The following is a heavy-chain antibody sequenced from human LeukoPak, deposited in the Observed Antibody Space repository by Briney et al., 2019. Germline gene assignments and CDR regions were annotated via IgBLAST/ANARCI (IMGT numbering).Heavy chain of an antibody. D-gene: IGHD6-6*01. CDR3: ARDISSYYFVS. V-gene: IGHV3-66*01. CDR2: IYTGGTT. CDR1: GFSLTSNH. J-gene: IGHJ4*02. Sequence: GGSLRLSCAASGFSLTSNHMNWVRQAPGKGLGWVSIIYTGGTTHYADSLNDRFTISRDEFINTLYLQMNSLRAEDTAVYYCARDISSYYFVSWGPGTLVTVSS.